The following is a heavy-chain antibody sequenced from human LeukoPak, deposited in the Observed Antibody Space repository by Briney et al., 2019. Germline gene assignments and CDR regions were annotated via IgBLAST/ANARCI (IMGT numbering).Heavy chain of an antibody. V-gene: IGHV3-30*04. CDR3: ARDRPFGGVIVSYWFDP. CDR1: GFTLSNYA. CDR2: ISYDGSNK. D-gene: IGHD3-16*02. Sequence: GGSLRLSCAASGFTLSNYAMHWVRQAPGKGLEWVAVISYDGSNKYYADSVKGRFTISRDNSKNTLYLQMNSLRAEDTAVYYCARDRPFGGVIVSYWFDPWGQGTLVTVSS. J-gene: IGHJ5*02.